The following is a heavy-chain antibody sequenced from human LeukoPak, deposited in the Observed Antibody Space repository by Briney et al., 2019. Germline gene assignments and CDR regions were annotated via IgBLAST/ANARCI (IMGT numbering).Heavy chain of an antibody. V-gene: IGHV4-59*01. D-gene: IGHD1-7*01. J-gene: IGHJ4*02. CDR1: GGSTSSYY. Sequence: PSETLSLTCTVSGGSTSSYYWSWIRQPPGKGLEWIGYIYYSGSTNYNPSLKSRVTISVDTSKNQFSLKLSSVTAADTAVYYCARGGTGTTSYWGQGTLVTVSS. CDR2: IYYSGST. CDR3: ARGGTGTTSY.